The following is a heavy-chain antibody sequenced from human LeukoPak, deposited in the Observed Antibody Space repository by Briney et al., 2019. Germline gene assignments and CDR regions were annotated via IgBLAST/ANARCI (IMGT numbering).Heavy chain of an antibody. J-gene: IGHJ6*02. CDR3: ARAVSSGYSRAYYYYYGMDL. CDR1: GGSISSYY. CDR2: IYYSGST. D-gene: IGHD3-22*01. V-gene: IGHV4-59*01. Sequence: SGTLSPTGPVSGGSISSYYWGWIRRPPGKGRGWIGYIYYSGSTNYNPSLKSRVTISVHTSKNQFYLKLSSVTDADTAVYYCARAVSSGYSRAYYYYYGMDLWGQGTTVTVSS.